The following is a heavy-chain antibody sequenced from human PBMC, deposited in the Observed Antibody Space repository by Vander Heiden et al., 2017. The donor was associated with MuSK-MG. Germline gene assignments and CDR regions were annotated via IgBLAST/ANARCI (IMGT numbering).Heavy chain of an antibody. J-gene: IGHJ4*02. Sequence: QVQLPESGPGLVKPSQTLSLTRTVPSGSMYSGHFYWSWPRQHPGKGLEWIGYIQYSGATTYNPSLRSRVTISVDASKNQFSLKVNSVTAADTAVYYCARDGGGYGAFDNWGQGTLVTVSS. D-gene: IGHD5-12*01. CDR2: IQYSGAT. V-gene: IGHV4-31*03. CDR3: ARDGGGYGAFDN. CDR1: SGSMYSGHFY.